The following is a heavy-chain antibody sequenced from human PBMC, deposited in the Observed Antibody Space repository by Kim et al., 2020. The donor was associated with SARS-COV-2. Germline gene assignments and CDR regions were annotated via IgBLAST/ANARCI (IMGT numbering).Heavy chain of an antibody. CDR1: GGTFSSYA. Sequence: SVKVSCKASGGTFSSYAISWVRQAPGQGLEWMGGIIPIFGTANYAQKFQGRVTITADESTSTAYMELSSLRSEDTAVYYCAREWVVGYSGYGSGGWFDPWGQGTLVTVSS. CDR2: IIPIFGTA. J-gene: IGHJ5*02. V-gene: IGHV1-69*13. CDR3: AREWVVGYSGYGSGGWFDP. D-gene: IGHD5-12*01.